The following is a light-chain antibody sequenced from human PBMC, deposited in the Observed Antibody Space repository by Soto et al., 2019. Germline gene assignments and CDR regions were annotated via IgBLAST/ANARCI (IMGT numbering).Light chain of an antibody. CDR1: SSNIGAGFD. CDR2: GNA. J-gene: IGLJ3*02. V-gene: IGLV1-40*01. CDR3: QSFDSSLSGSWV. Sequence: QSVLSQPPSVSGAPGQRVTISCTGSSSNIGAGFDVHWYQQLPGKAPKLLIYGNANRPSGVPDRFSGSKSGTSASLAITGLQAEDAADYYCQSFDSSLSGSWVFGGGTQLTVL.